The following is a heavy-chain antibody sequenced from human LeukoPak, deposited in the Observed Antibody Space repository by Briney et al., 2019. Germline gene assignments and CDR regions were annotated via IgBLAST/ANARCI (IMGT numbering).Heavy chain of an antibody. Sequence: SETLSLTCTVSGGSISSSSYYWGWIRQPPGKGLEWIGSIYYSGSTYYNPSLKSRVTISVDTSKNQFSLKLSSVTAADTAVYYCAMLNGLELPDWGQGTLVTVSS. V-gene: IGHV4-39*01. CDR1: GGSISSSSYY. CDR2: IYYSGST. D-gene: IGHD1-7*01. CDR3: AMLNGLELPD. J-gene: IGHJ4*02.